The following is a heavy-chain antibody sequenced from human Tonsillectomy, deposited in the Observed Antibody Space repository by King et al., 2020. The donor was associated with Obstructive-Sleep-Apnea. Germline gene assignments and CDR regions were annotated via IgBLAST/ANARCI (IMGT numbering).Heavy chain of an antibody. CDR1: GFTFSNYA. CDR3: AKDAWGEYFQH. V-gene: IGHV3-23*04. CDR2: INNNGGNT. J-gene: IGHJ1*01. Sequence: VQLVESGGGLVQPGGSLRLSCAASGFTFSNYAMSWVRQAPGKGPEWVSAINNNGGNTYNADSVKGRFTISRDNSKNTLYLQMNSLRAEDTALYYCAKDAWGEYFQHWGQGTLVTVSS. D-gene: IGHD7-27*01.